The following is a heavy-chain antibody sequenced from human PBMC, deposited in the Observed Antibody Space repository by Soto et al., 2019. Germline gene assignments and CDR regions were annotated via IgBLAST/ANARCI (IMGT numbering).Heavy chain of an antibody. Sequence: NPSETLSLTCTVSGGSISSGGYYSSWIRQHPGKGLEWIGYIYSSGSTYYNPSLKSRVSISVDTSKNQFSLKLSSVTAADTAVYYCARDDGSGYGFDYWGQGTLVTVSS. CDR3: ARDDGSGYGFDY. D-gene: IGHD5-12*01. CDR2: IYSSGST. J-gene: IGHJ4*02. V-gene: IGHV4-31*03. CDR1: GGSISSGGYY.